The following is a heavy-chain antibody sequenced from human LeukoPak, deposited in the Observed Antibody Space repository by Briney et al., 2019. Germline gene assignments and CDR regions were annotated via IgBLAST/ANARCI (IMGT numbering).Heavy chain of an antibody. V-gene: IGHV3-33*01. CDR3: ARGRYYYDSSGYCPLDY. CDR2: IWYDGSNK. CDR1: GSTFSSYG. J-gene: IGHJ4*02. D-gene: IGHD3-22*01. Sequence: GGSLRLSCAASGSTFSSYGMHWVRQAPGKGLEWVAVIWYDGSNKYYADSVKGRFTISRDNSKNTLYLQMNSLRAEDTAVYYCARGRYYYDSSGYCPLDYWGQGTLVTVSS.